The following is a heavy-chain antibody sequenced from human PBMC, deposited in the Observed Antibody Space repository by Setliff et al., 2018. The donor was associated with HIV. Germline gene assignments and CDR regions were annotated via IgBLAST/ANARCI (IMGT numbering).Heavy chain of an antibody. CDR3: ASVSCSSWYSIPQYYYYSMDV. J-gene: IGHJ6*03. V-gene: IGHV4-59*10. CDR2: IYTSGST. Sequence: NPSETLSLTCAVYGESFSGYYWTWIRQPAGKGLEWIGRIYTSGSTYYNPSLKSRVTISVDTSKNQFSRQLSSVTAADTAVYYCASVSCSSWYSIPQYYYYSMDVWGNGTTVTVSS. D-gene: IGHD6-13*01. CDR1: GESFSGYY.